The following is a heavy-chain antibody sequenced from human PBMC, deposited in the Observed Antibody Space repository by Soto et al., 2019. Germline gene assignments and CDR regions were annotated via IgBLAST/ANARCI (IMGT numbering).Heavy chain of an antibody. CDR2: ITTSSAYI. V-gene: IGHV3-21*01. CDR1: GFTFNTYD. D-gene: IGHD2-21*01. CDR3: VRSGTARLLRHSWFDT. Sequence: EVQLVESGVGLVKPGGSLRLSCAASGFTFNTYDMNWVRQAPGKGLEWVSSITTSSAYIYYADSLQGRSPLSRDDAKNSLFLQMNSLRAEDTAVYYCVRSGTARLLRHSWFDTWGQGTLVTVSS. J-gene: IGHJ5*02.